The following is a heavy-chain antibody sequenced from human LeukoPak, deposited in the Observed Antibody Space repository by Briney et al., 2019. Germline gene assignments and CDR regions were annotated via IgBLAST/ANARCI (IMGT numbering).Heavy chain of an antibody. J-gene: IGHJ4*02. CDR3: ARTMTRYNWNALAY. V-gene: IGHV4-59*01. Sequence: SETLSLTCIVSDNSISSYYWSWTRQPPGKGLEWIGYIYYSGNTNYNPSLKSRVTISVDTSKNQFSLKLSSVTAADTAVYYCARTMTRYNWNALAYWGQGTLITVSS. CDR2: IYYSGNT. D-gene: IGHD1-1*01. CDR1: DNSISSYY.